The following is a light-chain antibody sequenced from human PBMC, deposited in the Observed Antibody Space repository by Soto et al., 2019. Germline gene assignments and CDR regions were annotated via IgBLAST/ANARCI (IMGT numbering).Light chain of an antibody. CDR3: QQYGSSPLT. V-gene: IGKV3-20*01. Sequence: EIVLTQSPGTLSLSPGERATLSCRASQSVSSSYLAWYQQKPGQAPRLLIYGASSRDTGIPDRVSGSGSGTDFTLTISRLEPEDCPVYYCQQYGSSPLTFGRGTRLEIK. CDR1: QSVSSSY. J-gene: IGKJ5*01. CDR2: GAS.